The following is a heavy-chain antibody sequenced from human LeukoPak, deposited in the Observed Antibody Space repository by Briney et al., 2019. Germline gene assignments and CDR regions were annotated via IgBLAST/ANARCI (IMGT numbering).Heavy chain of an antibody. CDR1: GFTFSSYW. Sequence: GGSLRLSCAASGFTFSSYWMSWVRQAPGKGLEWVANIKQDGSEKYYVDSVKGRFTISRDNAKNSLYLHINSLKGEDTAVYYCVRVRSWILDYWGQGTLVSVFS. V-gene: IGHV3-7*01. CDR2: IKQDGSEK. CDR3: VRVRSWILDY. D-gene: IGHD6-13*01. J-gene: IGHJ4*02.